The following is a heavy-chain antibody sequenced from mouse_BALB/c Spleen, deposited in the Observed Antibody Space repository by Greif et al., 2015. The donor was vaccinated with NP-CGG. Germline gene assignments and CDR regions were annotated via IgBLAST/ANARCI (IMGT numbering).Heavy chain of an antibody. Sequence: DLVKPGASVKLSCKASGYTFTSYWINWIKQRPGQGLEWIGRIAPGSGSTYYNEMFKGKATLTVDTSSSTAYIQLSSLSSEYSAVYFCARGDGAWFAYWGQGTLVTVSA. CDR3: ARGDGAWFAY. D-gene: IGHD3-3*01. CDR1: GYTFTSYW. V-gene: IGHV1S41*01. CDR2: IAPGSGST. J-gene: IGHJ3*01.